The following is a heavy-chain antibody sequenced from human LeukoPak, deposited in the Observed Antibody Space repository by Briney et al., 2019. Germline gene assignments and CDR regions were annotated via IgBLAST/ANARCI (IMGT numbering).Heavy chain of an antibody. CDR1: GDSVSSGGYY. CDR3: ARGSGDYATSDAEYFQH. CDR2: IYYTGST. J-gene: IGHJ1*01. V-gene: IGHV4-61*08. Sequence: SETLSLTCSVSGDSVSSGGYYWSWIRQPPGKGLEWIGYIYYTGSTKYNPSLKSRVTISVDMSKNQFSLNLTSVTAADTVVYHCARGSGDYATSDAEYFQHWGQGTLATVSS. D-gene: IGHD4-17*01.